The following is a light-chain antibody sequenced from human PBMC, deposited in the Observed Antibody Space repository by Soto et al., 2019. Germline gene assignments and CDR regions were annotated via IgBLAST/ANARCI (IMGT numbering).Light chain of an antibody. CDR3: XXYNTWLWT. Sequence: EVVMTQSPATLSVSPGERATLSCRASQSVNANLAWYQQKPGQAPRLLIHGASHRATGIPARFSGSGFGTEFILTISRXQXEDFAVYYCXXYNTWLWTFGQGTKVEI. CDR2: GAS. J-gene: IGKJ1*01. V-gene: IGKV3-15*01. CDR1: QSVNAN.